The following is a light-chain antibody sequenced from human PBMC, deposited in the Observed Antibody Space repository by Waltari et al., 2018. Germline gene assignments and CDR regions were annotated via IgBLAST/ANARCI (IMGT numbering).Light chain of an antibody. J-gene: IGKJ2*01. Sequence: EIVMTQSPATLSVSPGDRATLSCRASQSVSSNLAWYQQIPGQTPRLLMSGASTRAIGLPARFSGSVFGTEFTLTISSLQSEDFAVYYCQQYNWAPYTFGQGTKLEIK. CDR2: GAS. CDR3: QQYNWAPYT. CDR1: QSVSSN. V-gene: IGKV3-15*01.